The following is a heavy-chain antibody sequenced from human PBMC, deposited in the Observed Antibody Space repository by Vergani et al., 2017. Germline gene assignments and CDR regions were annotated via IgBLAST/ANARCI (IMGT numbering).Heavy chain of an antibody. D-gene: IGHD6-13*01. CDR1: GFTFSGSP. Sequence: EAQLVESGGGLVQPGGSLKLSCAASGFTFSGSPMHWVRQASGKGLEWVGRIRSKANSYATAYAASVKGRFTISRDDSKNTAYLQMSSLKASDTTMYYCARHVGAAGTSGGFQDWGQGTLVTVSS. CDR2: IRSKANSYAT. V-gene: IGHV3-73*02. J-gene: IGHJ1*01. CDR3: ARHVGAAGTSGGFQD.